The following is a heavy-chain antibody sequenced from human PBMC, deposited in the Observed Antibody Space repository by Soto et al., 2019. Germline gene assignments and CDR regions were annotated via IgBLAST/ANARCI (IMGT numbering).Heavy chain of an antibody. CDR3: AKGRVGATTHDAFDI. CDR1: GFTFSSYA. V-gene: IGHV3-23*01. J-gene: IGHJ3*02. Sequence: GGSLRLSCAASGFTFSSYAMSWVRQAPGKGLEWVSAISGSGGSTYYADSVKGRFTISRDNSKNTLYLQMNSLRAEDTAVYYCAKGRVGATTHDAFDIWSQGTMVTVSS. CDR2: ISGSGGST. D-gene: IGHD1-26*01.